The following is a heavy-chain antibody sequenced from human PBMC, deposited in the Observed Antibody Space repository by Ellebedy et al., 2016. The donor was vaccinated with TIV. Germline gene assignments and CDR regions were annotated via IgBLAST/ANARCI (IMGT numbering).Heavy chain of an antibody. V-gene: IGHV4-39*07. CDR2: IYFIGPT. CDR3: ARQRGNIGWSDY. Sequence: SETLSLTCTVSDDSFGSSRLSWGWIRQPPGKGLEWIGNIYFIGPTYYNPSLRGRVTISLDGPQSQFSLRLSSVTAADTAVYYCARQRGNIGWSDYWGQGTLVTVSS. J-gene: IGHJ4*02. D-gene: IGHD6-19*01. CDR1: DDSFGSSRLS.